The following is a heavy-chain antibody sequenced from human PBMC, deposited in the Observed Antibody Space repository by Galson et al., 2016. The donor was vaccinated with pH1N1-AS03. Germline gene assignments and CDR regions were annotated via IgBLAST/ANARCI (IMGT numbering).Heavy chain of an antibody. J-gene: IGHJ6*02. CDR3: AREYNGHDPRYLYGMDV. Sequence: SLRLSCAASGFTFSSYRMNWVRHAPGKGLEWVSYIGKGSGIIYYADSVRGRFTISRDDVNNPLYLQMHSLRDEGTAVYYCAREYNGHDPRYLYGMDVWGQGTTVIVSS. D-gene: IGHD5-12*01. CDR1: GFTFSSYR. CDR2: IGKGSGII. V-gene: IGHV3-48*02.